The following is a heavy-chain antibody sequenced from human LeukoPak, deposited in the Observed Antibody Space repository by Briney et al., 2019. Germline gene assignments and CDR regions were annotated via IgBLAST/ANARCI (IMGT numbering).Heavy chain of an antibody. V-gene: IGHV5-51*01. J-gene: IGHJ4*02. CDR2: IYPGDSDT. D-gene: IGHD6-13*01. CDR3: ARLSSSWSD. CDR1: GSTFTDYY. Sequence: KVSCKASGSTFTDYYMHWVRQAPGQGLEWMGIIYPGDSDTKYSPSFQGQVTISADKSISTAYLQWSSLKASDTAMYYCARLSSSWSDWGQGTLVTVSS.